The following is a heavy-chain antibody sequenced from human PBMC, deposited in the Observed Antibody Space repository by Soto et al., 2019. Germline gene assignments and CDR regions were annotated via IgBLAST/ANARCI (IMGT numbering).Heavy chain of an antibody. J-gene: IGHJ4*02. V-gene: IGHV3-30-3*01. Sequence: GGSLRLSCAASGFTFSSYAMHWVRQAPGKGLEWVAVISYDGSNKYYADSVKGRFTISRDNSKNTLYLQMNSLRAEDTAVYYCARYGLSGSYLYYFDYWGQGTLVTVSS. D-gene: IGHD1-26*01. CDR3: ARYGLSGSYLYYFDY. CDR2: ISYDGSNK. CDR1: GFTFSSYA.